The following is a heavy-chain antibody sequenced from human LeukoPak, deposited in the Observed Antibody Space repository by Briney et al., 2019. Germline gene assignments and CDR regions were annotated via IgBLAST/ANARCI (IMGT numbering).Heavy chain of an antibody. J-gene: IGHJ4*02. CDR2: ISSSGRYI. V-gene: IGHV3-21*04. CDR1: GFTFSNYN. D-gene: IGHD3-3*01. CDR3: AKGGSSIFGVVHFDY. Sequence: GGALRLSCAASGFTFSNYNMNWVRQAPGKGLEWVSSISSSGRYIYYADSVKGRFTISRDNAKNSLYLQMNSLRAEDMALYYCAKGGSSIFGVVHFDYWGQGTLVTVSS.